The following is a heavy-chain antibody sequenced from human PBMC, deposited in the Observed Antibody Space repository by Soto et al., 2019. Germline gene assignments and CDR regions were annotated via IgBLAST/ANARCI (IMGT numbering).Heavy chain of an antibody. D-gene: IGHD2-8*01. CDR2: ISGSGDRT. V-gene: IGHV3-23*01. CDR3: SNWVEGTMVYFDY. J-gene: IGHJ4*02. Sequence: GGSLRLSCAASGFTFSSYAMSWARQAPGKGLEWVSAISGSGDRTYYADSVKGRFTISRDNSKSTLYLQMNSLRGDDTAVYYCSNWVEGTMVYFDYCGQGTQVTVSS. CDR1: GFTFSSYA.